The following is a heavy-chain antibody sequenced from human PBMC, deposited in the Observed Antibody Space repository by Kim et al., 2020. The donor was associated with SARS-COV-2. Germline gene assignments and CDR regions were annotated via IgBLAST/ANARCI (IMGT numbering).Heavy chain of an antibody. V-gene: IGHV1-3*01. Sequence: NTKFAKHLLGRITFTRDTSANTAYMGLSSLGSEDTAVYYCARDLFHTGFDYWGQGTLVAVSS. CDR3: ARDLFHTGFDY. J-gene: IGHJ4*02. D-gene: IGHD2-8*02. CDR2: NT.